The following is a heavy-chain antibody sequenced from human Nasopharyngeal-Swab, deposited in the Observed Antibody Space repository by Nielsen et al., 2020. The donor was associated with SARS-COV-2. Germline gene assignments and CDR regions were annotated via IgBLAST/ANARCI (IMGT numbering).Heavy chain of an antibody. CDR2: IKQDGSEK. CDR3: ARWGIAAAGTTWGFDY. J-gene: IGHJ4*02. D-gene: IGHD6-13*01. Sequence: GGSLRLSCAASGFTFSSYWMSWVHQAPGKGLEWVANIKQDGSEKYYVDSVKGRFTISRDNAKNSLYLQMNSLRAEDTAVYYCARWGIAAAGTTWGFDYWGQGTLVTVSS. CDR1: GFTFSSYW. V-gene: IGHV3-7*01.